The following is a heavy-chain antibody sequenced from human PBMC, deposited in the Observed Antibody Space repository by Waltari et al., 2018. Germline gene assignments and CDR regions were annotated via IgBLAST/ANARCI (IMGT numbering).Heavy chain of an antibody. D-gene: IGHD3-16*02. CDR3: TTDQGDSYTFYSFDY. CDR2: IKTQSDGGGAT. CDR1: GFTFSNPG. Sequence: EVQLVESGGGLVNPGGSLRLSCAASGFTFSNPGMDWVRQAPGKGLEWIARIKTQSDGGGATYYAAPVTGRFTVSRDDSKNMLYLQMSSLKTEDTAMYYCTTDQGDSYTFYSFDYWGQGTLVTVSS. J-gene: IGHJ4*02. V-gene: IGHV3-15*01.